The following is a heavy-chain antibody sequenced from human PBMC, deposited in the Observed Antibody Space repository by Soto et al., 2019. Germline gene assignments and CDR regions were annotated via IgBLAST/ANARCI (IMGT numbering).Heavy chain of an antibody. CDR3: ARRGATHLSAEYFQH. Sequence: GESLKISCAASGFTFSSYAMHWVRQAPGKGLEWVAVISYDGSNKYYADSVKGRFTISRDNSKNTLYLQMNSLRAEDTAVYYCARRGATHLSAEYFQHWGQGTLVTVSS. D-gene: IGHD1-26*01. CDR1: GFTFSSYA. CDR2: ISYDGSNK. J-gene: IGHJ1*01. V-gene: IGHV3-30-3*01.